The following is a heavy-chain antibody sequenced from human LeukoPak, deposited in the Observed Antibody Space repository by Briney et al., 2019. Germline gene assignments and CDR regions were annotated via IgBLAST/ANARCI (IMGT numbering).Heavy chain of an antibody. CDR2: IYYSGST. V-gene: IGHV4-31*03. Sequence: SETLSLTCTVSGGSIRSGGYYWSWIRQHPGKGLEWIGYIYYSGSTYYNPSLKSRVTISVDTSKDQFSLKLTSVTAADTAVYYCASGYSSSWGLWYWGQGTLVTVSS. CDR3: ASGYSSSWGLWY. CDR1: GGSIRSGGYY. J-gene: IGHJ4*02. D-gene: IGHD6-6*01.